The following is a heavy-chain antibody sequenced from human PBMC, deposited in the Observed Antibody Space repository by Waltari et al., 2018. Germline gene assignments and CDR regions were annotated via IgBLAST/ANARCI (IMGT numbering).Heavy chain of an antibody. J-gene: IGHJ2*01. CDR1: RYIFTSRY. D-gene: IGHD3-16*01. V-gene: IGHV1-45*02. Sequence: QMDLVQSGAQVTKTGSSVKVSCRAHRYIFTSRYQHWVRNAPGQSPAWMGWITIYNGDTNYAQKVKDRLTITRDNSLSTVYMELRGLQSDDTATYYCSRSHLQGDAGDYCFDVWGPGTLITVSS. CDR3: SRSHLQGDAGDYCFDV. CDR2: ITIYNGDT.